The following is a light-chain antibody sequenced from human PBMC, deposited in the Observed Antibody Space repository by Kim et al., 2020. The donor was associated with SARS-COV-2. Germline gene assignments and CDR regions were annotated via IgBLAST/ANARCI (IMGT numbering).Light chain of an antibody. Sequence: IQLTQSPSTLSASVGDRVTITCRASQGISSALAWYQQKPGKAPKLLIYGASSLESAVPSRFSGSGSGTEFTLTISSLQPDDVATYYCQQYNIYWTFGQGTKVEI. CDR3: QQYNIYWT. V-gene: IGKV1-13*02. CDR1: QGISSA. J-gene: IGKJ1*01. CDR2: GAS.